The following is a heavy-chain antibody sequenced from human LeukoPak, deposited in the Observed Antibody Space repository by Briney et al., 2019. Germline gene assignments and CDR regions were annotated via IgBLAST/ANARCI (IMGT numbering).Heavy chain of an antibody. J-gene: IGHJ4*02. D-gene: IGHD6-19*01. V-gene: IGHV3-9*03. CDR3: AKDISAVAGPFDY. Sequence: GRSLRLSCAASGFTFDDYAMHWVRQAPGKGLEWVSGISWNSGSIGYADSVKGRFTISRDNAKNSLYLQMNSLRAEDMALYFCAKDISAVAGPFDYWGQGTLVTVSS. CDR1: GFTFDDYA. CDR2: ISWNSGSI.